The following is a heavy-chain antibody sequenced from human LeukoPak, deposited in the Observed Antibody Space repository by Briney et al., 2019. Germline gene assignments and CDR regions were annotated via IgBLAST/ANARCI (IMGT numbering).Heavy chain of an antibody. CDR2: ISTGSSYI. J-gene: IGHJ4*02. CDR1: GFTFSRYS. V-gene: IGHV3-21*04. CDR3: AKGQISRSDRFDY. Sequence: GGSLRLSCAASGFTFSRYSMNWVRQAPGKGLEWVSSISTGSSYIYYADSLKGRFTISRDNAKNSLYLQMNSLRAEDTAVYYCAKGQISRSDRFDYWGQGTLVTVSS.